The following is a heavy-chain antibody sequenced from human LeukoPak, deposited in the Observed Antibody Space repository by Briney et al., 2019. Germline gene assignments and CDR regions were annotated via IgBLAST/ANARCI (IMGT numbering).Heavy chain of an antibody. J-gene: IGHJ4*02. D-gene: IGHD1-1*01. CDR1: GFTFSSYA. CDR3: AKEEVPNDF. CDR2: ISRSADIT. Sequence: GGSLRLSCAASGFTFSSYAMSWVRQAPGQGLEWVSAISRSADITYYADSVKGRFTISRDISKNTLFLQMNSLRAEDTAVYYCAKEEVPNDFWGQGTLVTVSS. V-gene: IGHV3-23*01.